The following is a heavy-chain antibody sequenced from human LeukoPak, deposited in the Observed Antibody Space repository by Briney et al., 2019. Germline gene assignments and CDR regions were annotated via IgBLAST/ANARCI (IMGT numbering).Heavy chain of an antibody. Sequence: SETLSLTCTVSGAPISSSTYYWGWIRQPPGKGLEWIGSIYFSGSTYYNPSLKSRVTISVDTSKNQFSLKLSSVTAAGTAVYYCARYRGGSGYHFDYWGQGTLVTVSS. CDR2: IYFSGST. J-gene: IGHJ4*02. CDR1: GAPISSSTYY. CDR3: ARYRGGSGYHFDY. V-gene: IGHV4-39*07. D-gene: IGHD5-12*01.